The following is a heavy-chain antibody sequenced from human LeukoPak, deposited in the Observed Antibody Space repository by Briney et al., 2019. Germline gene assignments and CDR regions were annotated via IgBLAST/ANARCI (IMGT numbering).Heavy chain of an antibody. D-gene: IGHD5-24*01. CDR1: GFTFSIYA. CDR3: AKVAARRDYEAYFEY. CDR2: ISSSGGTT. V-gene: IGHV3-23*01. Sequence: RALRLSCAASGFTFSIYAMSWVRQAPGKGLEWVAAISSSGGTTYYADSMRGRFSISRDNSKSMLYLEMSSLRADDTAVYYCAKVAARRDYEAYFEYWGQGTQVTVSS. J-gene: IGHJ4*02.